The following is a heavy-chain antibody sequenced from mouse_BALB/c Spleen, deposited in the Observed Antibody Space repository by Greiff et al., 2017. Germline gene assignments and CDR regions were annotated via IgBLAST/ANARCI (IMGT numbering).Heavy chain of an antibody. CDR1: GYTFTDYA. D-gene: IGHD2-2*01. V-gene: IGHV1S137*01. CDR3: ARRGYGYDDAMDY. CDR2: ISTYYGDA. Sequence: VQGVESGAELVRPGVSVKISCKGSGYTFTDYAMHWVKQSHAKSLEWIGVISTYYGDASYNQKFKGKATMTVDKSSSTAYMELARLTSEDSAIYYCARRGYGYDDAMDYWGQGTSVTVSS. J-gene: IGHJ4*01.